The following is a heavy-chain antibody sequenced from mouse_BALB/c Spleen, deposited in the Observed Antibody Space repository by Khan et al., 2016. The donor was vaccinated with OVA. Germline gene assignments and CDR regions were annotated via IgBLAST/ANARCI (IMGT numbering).Heavy chain of an antibody. CDR3: ARADYGNYREAMDY. D-gene: IGHD2-1*01. J-gene: IGHJ4*01. CDR1: GFSLSGYG. CDR2: IWGDGST. Sequence: QMQLEESGPGLVAPSQSLSITCTVSGFSLSGYGVNWVRQPPGKGLEWLGMIWGDGSTDYNSALKSRLNLRKDNSKSQVFLKMNSLQTDDTASYYCARADYGNYREAMDYWGQGTSVTVSS. V-gene: IGHV2-6-7*01.